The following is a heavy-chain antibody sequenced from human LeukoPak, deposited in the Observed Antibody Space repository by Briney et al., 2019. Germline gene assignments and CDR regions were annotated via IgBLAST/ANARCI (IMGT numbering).Heavy chain of an antibody. V-gene: IGHV1-8*01. CDR2: MNPNSGNT. Sequence: RASVKVSCKASGYTFTSYDINWVRQATGQGLEWMGWMNPNSGNTGYAQKFHGRVTMTRNTSISTAYMELSSLRSEDTAVYYCARYSSSLHYYYYGMDVWGQGTTVTVSS. CDR3: ARYSSSLHYYYYGMDV. J-gene: IGHJ6*02. CDR1: GYTFTSYD. D-gene: IGHD6-13*01.